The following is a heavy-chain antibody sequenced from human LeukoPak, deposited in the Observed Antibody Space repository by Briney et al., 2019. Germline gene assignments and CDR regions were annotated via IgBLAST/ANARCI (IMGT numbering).Heavy chain of an antibody. Sequence: SETPSLTCTVSGGSISSYYWSWIRQPPGKGLEWIGYIYYSGSTNYNPSLKSRVTISVDTSKNQFSLKLSSVTAADTAVYYCARLDYDFWSGYPNWFDPWGQGTLVTVSS. V-gene: IGHV4-59*01. CDR2: IYYSGST. D-gene: IGHD3-3*01. J-gene: IGHJ5*02. CDR3: ARLDYDFWSGYPNWFDP. CDR1: GGSISSYY.